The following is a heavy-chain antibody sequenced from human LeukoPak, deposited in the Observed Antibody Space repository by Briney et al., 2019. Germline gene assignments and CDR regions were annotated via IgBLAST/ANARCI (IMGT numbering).Heavy chain of an antibody. J-gene: IGHJ6*03. CDR1: GYTFTGYY. V-gene: IGHV1-2*02. CDR3: ARDSYGSGWDRAYMDV. Sequence: ASVKASCKASGYTFTGYYMHWVRQAPGQGLEWMGWINPNSGGTNYAQKLQGRVTMTRDTSISTAYMELTRLRSDDTAVYYCARDSYGSGWDRAYMDVWGKGTTVTVSS. CDR2: INPNSGGT. D-gene: IGHD6-19*01.